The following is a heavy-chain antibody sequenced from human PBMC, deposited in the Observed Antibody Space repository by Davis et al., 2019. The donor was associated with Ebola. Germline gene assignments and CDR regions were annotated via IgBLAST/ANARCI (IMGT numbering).Heavy chain of an antibody. V-gene: IGHV4-59*08. CDR1: GGSISSYY. Sequence: SETLSLTCTVSGGSISSYYWSWIRQPPGKGLEWIGYIYYSGSTNYNPSLKSRVTISVDTSKTQFSLKLSSVTAADTAGYYCARHGYDILTGYYPFDYWGQGTLVTVSS. J-gene: IGHJ4*02. CDR3: ARHGYDILTGYYPFDY. D-gene: IGHD3-9*01. CDR2: IYYSGST.